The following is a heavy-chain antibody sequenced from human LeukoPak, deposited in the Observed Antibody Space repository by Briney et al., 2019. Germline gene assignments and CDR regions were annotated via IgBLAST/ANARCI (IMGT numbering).Heavy chain of an antibody. CDR3: ARVGGGSYYYYGMDV. CDR1: GGAISSYY. D-gene: IGHD1-26*01. CDR2: IYYSGST. J-gene: IGHJ6*02. Sequence: KPSQTLSLTCSVSGGAISSYYWSWILQPPGKGLEWIGYIYYSGSTNYNPSLKSRVTISVDTSKNQFSLNLSSVIAADTAVCYCARVGGGSYYYYGMDVWGQGTTVTVSS. V-gene: IGHV4-59*01.